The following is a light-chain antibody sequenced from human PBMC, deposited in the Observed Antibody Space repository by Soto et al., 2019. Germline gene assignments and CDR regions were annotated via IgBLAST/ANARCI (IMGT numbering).Light chain of an antibody. Sequence: DIQMTQSPSTLSASVGDRVTITCRASQNIVNWLAWYQQKPGKAPRILIYGASTLERGVPSRFSGSGSVTEFTLTITKLQPDDLATDYCQQYNTYSATFGQGTRLEI. CDR3: QQYNTYSAT. V-gene: IGKV1-5*01. CDR2: GAS. J-gene: IGKJ5*01. CDR1: QNIVNW.